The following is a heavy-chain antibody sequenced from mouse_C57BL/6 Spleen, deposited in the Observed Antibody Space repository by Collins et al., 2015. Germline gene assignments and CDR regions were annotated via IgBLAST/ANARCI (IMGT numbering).Heavy chain of an antibody. Sequence: EVKLLESGGGLVQPGGSLKLSCAAPGFDFSRYWMSWVRQAPGKGLEWIGEINPDSSTINYTPSLKDKFIISRDNAKNTLYLQMSKVRSEDTALYYCARPTVYDAMDYWGQGTSVTVSS. V-gene: IGHV4-1*02. CDR1: GFDFSRYW. D-gene: IGHD1-1*01. J-gene: IGHJ4*01. CDR3: ARPTVYDAMDY. CDR2: INPDSSTI.